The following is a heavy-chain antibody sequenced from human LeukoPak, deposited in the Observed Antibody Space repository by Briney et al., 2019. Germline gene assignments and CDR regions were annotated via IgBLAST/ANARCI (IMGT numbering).Heavy chain of an antibody. CDR1: GFTFSSYS. CDR2: ISSSSSYI. V-gene: IGHV3-21*01. D-gene: IGHD3-22*01. J-gene: IGHJ1*01. CDR3: ASEKAPYYYDSSGYLPEYFQH. Sequence: GGSLRLSCAASGFTFSSYSMNWVRQAPGKGLEWVSSISSSSSYIYYADSVKGRFTISRDNAKNSLYLQMNSLRAEDTAVYYCASEKAPYYYDSSGYLPEYFQHWGQGTLVTVSS.